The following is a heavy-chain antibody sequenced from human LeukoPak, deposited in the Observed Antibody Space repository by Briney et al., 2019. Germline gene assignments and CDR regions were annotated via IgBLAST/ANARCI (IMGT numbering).Heavy chain of an antibody. V-gene: IGHV1-2*02. D-gene: IGHD4-23*01. J-gene: IGHJ5*02. Sequence: ASVKVSCKASGYTFTGYYMHWVRQAPGQGLEWMGWINPNSGGTNYAQKFQGRVTMTRDTSISTAYMELRRLRSDDTAVYYCARASTVVTHDDNWLDPWGQGTLVTVSS. CDR3: ARASTVVTHDDNWLDP. CDR1: GYTFTGYY. CDR2: INPNSGGT.